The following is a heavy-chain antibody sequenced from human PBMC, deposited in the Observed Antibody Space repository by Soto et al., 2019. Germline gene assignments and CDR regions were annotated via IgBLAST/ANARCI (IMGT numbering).Heavy chain of an antibody. V-gene: IGHV1-69*12. CDR3: ASRLSGSQNYYYGIEV. Sequence: QVQLVQSGAEVKKPGSSVKVSCNASGGTFSSYAINWVRQAPGEGLEWMGGIIPICGTADYAQKFQGRVTITEEESTTAANMELSSLTSEDTAGYYCASRLSGSQNYYYGIEVSGPGAKVTVSS. J-gene: IGHJ6*02. D-gene: IGHD5-12*01. CDR2: IIPICGTA. CDR1: GGTFSSYA.